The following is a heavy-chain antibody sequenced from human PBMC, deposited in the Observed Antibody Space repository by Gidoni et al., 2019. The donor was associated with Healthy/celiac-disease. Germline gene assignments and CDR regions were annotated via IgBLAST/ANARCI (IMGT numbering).Heavy chain of an antibody. CDR1: GFTFSNAW. D-gene: IGHD2-15*01. V-gene: IGHV3-15*01. Sequence: EVQLVESGGGLVKPGGSLRLSCAASGFTFSNAWLSWVRQAPGKGLEWVGRIKSKTDGGTTDYAAPVKGRFTISRDDSKNTLYLQMNSLKTEDTAVYYCTTGGTIRSRGVRWSYGMDVWGQGTTVTVSS. J-gene: IGHJ6*02. CDR2: IKSKTDGGTT. CDR3: TTGGTIRSRGVRWSYGMDV.